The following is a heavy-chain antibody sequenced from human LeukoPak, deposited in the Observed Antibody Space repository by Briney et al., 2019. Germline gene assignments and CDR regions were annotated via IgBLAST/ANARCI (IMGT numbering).Heavy chain of an antibody. CDR2: IKSKTDGGTT. V-gene: IGHV3-15*01. CDR1: GFTFSNAW. D-gene: IGHD2-2*01. Sequence: PGGSLRLSCAASGFTFSNAWMSWVRQAPGKGLEWVGRIKSKTDGGTTDYAAPVKGRFTISRDDSKNTLYLQMNSLKTEDTAVYYCTTHLPYCSSTSCYVDYWGQGTLVTVSS. CDR3: TTHLPYCSSTSCYVDY. J-gene: IGHJ4*02.